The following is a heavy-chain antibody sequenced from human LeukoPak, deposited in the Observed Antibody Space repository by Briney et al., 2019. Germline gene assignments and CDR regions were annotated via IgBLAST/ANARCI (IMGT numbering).Heavy chain of an antibody. J-gene: IGHJ4*02. CDR1: GGSISSSSYY. V-gene: IGHV4-39*01. CDR2: IYYSGST. CDR3: ARHKPCSGGSCYLFDY. Sequence: PSETLSLTCTASGGSISSSSYYWGWIRQPPGKGLEWIGSIYYSGSTYYNPSLKSRVTISVDTSKNQFSLKLSSVTAADTAVYYCARHKPCSGGSCYLFDYWGQGTLVTVSS. D-gene: IGHD2-15*01.